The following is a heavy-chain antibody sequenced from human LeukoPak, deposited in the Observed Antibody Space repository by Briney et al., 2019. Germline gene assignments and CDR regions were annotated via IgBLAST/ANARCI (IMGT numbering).Heavy chain of an antibody. CDR2: ISTSTGDT. J-gene: IGHJ4*02. Sequence: ASVKVSSKPSGYIFTTYNLHWVRQAPGQGLEWMGWISTSTGDTDYARNLRGRVTMSTDASTGTAYMELRRLRSDDTAVYYCARSHNVYFDYWGQGTLLTVTT. CDR3: ARSHNVYFDY. D-gene: IGHD5-24*01. CDR1: GYIFTTYN. V-gene: IGHV1-18*04.